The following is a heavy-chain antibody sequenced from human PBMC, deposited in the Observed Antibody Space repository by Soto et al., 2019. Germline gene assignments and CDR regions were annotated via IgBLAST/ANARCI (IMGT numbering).Heavy chain of an antibody. J-gene: IGHJ6*02. Sequence: SETLSLTCTVSGGSISSSSYYWGWIRQPPGKGLEWIGSIYYSGSTYYNPSLKSRVTISVDTSKNKFSLKMSSVTAADTAVYYCARYSSSWVYYYYGMDVWGQGTTVTVSS. CDR1: GGSISSSSYY. D-gene: IGHD6-13*01. V-gene: IGHV4-39*01. CDR3: ARYSSSWVYYYYGMDV. CDR2: IYYSGST.